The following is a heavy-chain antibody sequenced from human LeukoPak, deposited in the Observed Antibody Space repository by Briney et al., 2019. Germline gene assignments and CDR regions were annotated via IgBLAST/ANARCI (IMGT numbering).Heavy chain of an antibody. Sequence: PSETLSLTYTVSGGSISSYYWSWIRQPPGKGLEWIGYIYYSGSTNYNPSLKSRVTISVDTSKNQFSLKLSSVTAADTAVYYCARVTPLRNFDLWGRGTLVTVSS. J-gene: IGHJ2*01. D-gene: IGHD4-17*01. CDR2: IYYSGST. CDR1: GGSISSYY. V-gene: IGHV4-59*01. CDR3: ARVTPLRNFDL.